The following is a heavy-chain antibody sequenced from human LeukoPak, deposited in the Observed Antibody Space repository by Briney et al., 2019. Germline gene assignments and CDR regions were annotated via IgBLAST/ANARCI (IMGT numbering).Heavy chain of an antibody. CDR2: ISYDGSNK. J-gene: IGHJ4*03. V-gene: IGHV3-30-3*01. Sequence: GRSLRLSCAASGFTFSNYAMHWVRQAPGKGLEWVAVISYDGSNKYYADSVKGRFTISRDNSQNTLYLQMNSLRAEDTAVYYCARESGTGFDYWGQGTTVTVSS. CDR3: ARESGTGFDY. D-gene: IGHD6-13*01. CDR1: GFTFSNYA.